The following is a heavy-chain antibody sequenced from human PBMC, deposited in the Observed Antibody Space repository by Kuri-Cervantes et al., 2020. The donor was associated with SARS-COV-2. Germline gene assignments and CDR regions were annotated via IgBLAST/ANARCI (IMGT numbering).Heavy chain of an antibody. V-gene: IGHV4-4*07. J-gene: IGHJ4*02. CDR3: ARQGTAPFDY. Sequence: GSLRLSCNVSSGSISSHYWSWIRQPAGKGLEWIGRIYTSGSTNYNPSLKSRVTMSVDTSKNQFSLKLSSVTAADTAVYYCARQGTAPFDYWGQGTLVTVSS. CDR1: SGSISSHY. CDR2: IYTSGST. D-gene: IGHD1-7*01.